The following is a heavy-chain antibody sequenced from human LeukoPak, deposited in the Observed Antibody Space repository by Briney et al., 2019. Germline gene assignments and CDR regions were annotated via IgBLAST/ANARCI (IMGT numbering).Heavy chain of an antibody. CDR1: GGXINNHDYF. J-gene: IGHJ5*02. CDR3: ARGVLLWFGESANWFDP. Sequence: WETLSLTCTVSGGXINNHDYFWAWIRQPPGKGLEWIGSIYYSGTTYYNPSLKSRVTIFVDTSKNQFSLKLSSVTAADTAVYYCARGVLLWFGESANWFDPWGQGTLVTVSS. CDR2: IYYSGTT. D-gene: IGHD3-10*01. V-gene: IGHV4-39*07.